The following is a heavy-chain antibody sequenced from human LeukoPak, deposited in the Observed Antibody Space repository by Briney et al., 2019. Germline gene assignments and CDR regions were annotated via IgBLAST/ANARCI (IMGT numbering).Heavy chain of an antibody. J-gene: IGHJ6*04. Sequence: GGSPRLSCAASGFTFSSYGMHWVRQAPGKGLEWVAVISYDGSNKYYADSVKGRFTISRDNAKNSLYLQMNSLRAEDTAVYYCAELGITMIGGVWGKGTTVTISS. V-gene: IGHV3-30*18. CDR3: AELGITMIGGV. D-gene: IGHD3-10*02. CDR1: GFTFSSYG. CDR2: ISYDGSNK.